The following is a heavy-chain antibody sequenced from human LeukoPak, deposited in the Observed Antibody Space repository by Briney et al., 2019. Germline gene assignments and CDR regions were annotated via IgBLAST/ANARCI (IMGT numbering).Heavy chain of an antibody. Sequence: SETLSLTCTVSGGSISSYYWSWIRQPPGKGLEWIGYIYYSGSTNYNPSLKSRVTISVDTSKNQFSLKLSSVTAADTAVYYCARVRIVVVTAIKGYFDYWGQGTLVTVSS. V-gene: IGHV4-59*12. D-gene: IGHD2-21*02. CDR1: GGSISSYY. CDR2: IYYSGST. J-gene: IGHJ4*02. CDR3: ARVRIVVVTAIKGYFDY.